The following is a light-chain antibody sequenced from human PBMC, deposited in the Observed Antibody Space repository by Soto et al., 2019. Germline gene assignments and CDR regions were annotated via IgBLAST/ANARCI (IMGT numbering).Light chain of an antibody. CDR3: QQYNSYSMYT. Sequence: DLQMTQSPSTLSASVGDRVTITCRASQSISSWLAWYQQKPGKAPKVLIYDASSLESGVPSRFSGSGSGTEFTLTITSLQPDDFATYYCQQYNSYSMYTFGQGTKLETK. CDR2: DAS. J-gene: IGKJ2*01. V-gene: IGKV1-5*01. CDR1: QSISSW.